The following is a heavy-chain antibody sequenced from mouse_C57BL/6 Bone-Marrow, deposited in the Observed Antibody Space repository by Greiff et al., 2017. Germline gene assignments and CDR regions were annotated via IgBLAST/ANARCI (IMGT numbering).Heavy chain of an antibody. D-gene: IGHD2-3*01. J-gene: IGHJ3*01. CDR2: IDPENGDT. V-gene: IGHV14-4*01. CDR3: TRDDGYYEGWFAY. CDR1: GFNIKDDY. Sequence: VQLQQSGAELVRPGASVKLSCTASGFNIKDDYMHWVKQRPEQGLEWIGWIDPENGDTEYASKFQGKATITADTSSNTAYLQLSSLTSEDTAVYYCTRDDGYYEGWFAYWGQGTLVTVSA.